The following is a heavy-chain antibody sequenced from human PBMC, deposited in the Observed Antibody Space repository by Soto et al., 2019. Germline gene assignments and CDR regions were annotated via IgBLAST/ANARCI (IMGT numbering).Heavy chain of an antibody. CDR3: TTDPYCGGDCYHHYYYNVDV. CDR2: IKSKTDGGTT. D-gene: IGHD2-21*01. CDR1: GFTFSNAG. V-gene: IGHV3-15*07. J-gene: IGHJ6*03. Sequence: GGSLRLSCAASGFTFSNAGINWVRHAPGKGLEWVGRIKSKTDGGTTDFAAPVKGRFAISRDDSKDMVYLQMNSLKTEDTAVYYCTTDPYCGGDCYHHYYYNVDVWGKGTTVTFSS.